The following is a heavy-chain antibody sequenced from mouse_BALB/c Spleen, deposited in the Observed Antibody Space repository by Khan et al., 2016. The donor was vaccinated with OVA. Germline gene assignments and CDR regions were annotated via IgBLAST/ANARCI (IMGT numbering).Heavy chain of an antibody. Sequence: QVQLKESGPGLVAPSQSLSITCTVSGFSLTRYGVHWVRQPPGKGLEWLGVIWAGGSTNYYLALMFSLSLSKDKAKSQVFLKMNRLQTDDTAMYYCARLKDIWGQGTTLTVSS. CDR3: ARLKDI. V-gene: IGHV2-9*02. CDR2: IWAGGST. CDR1: GFSLTRYG. J-gene: IGHJ2*01. D-gene: IGHD1-3*01.